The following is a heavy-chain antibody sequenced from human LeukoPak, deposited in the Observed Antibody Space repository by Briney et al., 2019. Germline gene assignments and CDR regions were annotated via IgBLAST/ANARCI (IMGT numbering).Heavy chain of an antibody. J-gene: IGHJ6*03. CDR2: IIPIFGTA. CDR1: GGTFSSYA. D-gene: IGHD6-13*01. V-gene: IGHV1-69*13. Sequence: SVKVSCKASGGTFSSYAISWVRQAPGQGLEWMGGIIPIFGTANYAQKFQGRVTITADESTSTAYMELSSLRSEDTAVYYCARPGYSSSWFPHYYYYMDVWGKGTTVTVSS. CDR3: ARPGYSSSWFPHYYYYMDV.